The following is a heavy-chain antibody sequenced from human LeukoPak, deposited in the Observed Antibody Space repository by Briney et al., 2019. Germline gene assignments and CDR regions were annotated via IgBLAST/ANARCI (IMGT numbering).Heavy chain of an antibody. Sequence: GGSLRLSCAASGFTFSSYAMSWVRQAPGKGLEWVSVISGSGGNTYYADSVKGRFTISRDNSKNTLYLQMNSLRAEDTAVYYCAKRLVTGYYGMDVWGQGTTVTVSS. J-gene: IGHJ6*02. V-gene: IGHV3-23*01. CDR1: GFTFSSYA. CDR3: AKRLVTGYYGMDV. D-gene: IGHD5-12*01. CDR2: ISGSGGNT.